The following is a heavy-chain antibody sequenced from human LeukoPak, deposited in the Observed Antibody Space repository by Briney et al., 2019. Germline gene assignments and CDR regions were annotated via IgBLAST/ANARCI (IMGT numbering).Heavy chain of an antibody. Sequence: GGSLRLSCAASGFTFSSYAMSWVRQAPGKGLEWVSAISGSGGSTYYADSVKGRFTISRDNSKNTLYLQMNSLRAEDTAVYYCAKGLMYYDILTGYYTDYWGQGTLVTVSS. CDR2: ISGSGGST. V-gene: IGHV3-23*01. CDR1: GFTFSSYA. CDR3: AKGLMYYDILTGYYTDY. J-gene: IGHJ4*02. D-gene: IGHD3-9*01.